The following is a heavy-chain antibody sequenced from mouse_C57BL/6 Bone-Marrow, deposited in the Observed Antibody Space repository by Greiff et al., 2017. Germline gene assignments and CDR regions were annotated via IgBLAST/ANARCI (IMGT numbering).Heavy chain of an antibody. CDR2: INPNYGTT. V-gene: IGHV1-39*01. CDR3: ATYYSNCYYAMDY. D-gene: IGHD2-5*01. J-gene: IGHJ4*01. Sequence: VHVKQSGPELVKPGASVKISCKASGYSFTDYNMNWVKQSNGKSLEWIGVINPNYGTTSYNQKFKGKATLTVDQSSSTAYMQLNSLTSEDSAVYYCATYYSNCYYAMDYWGQGTSVTVSS. CDR1: GYSFTDYN.